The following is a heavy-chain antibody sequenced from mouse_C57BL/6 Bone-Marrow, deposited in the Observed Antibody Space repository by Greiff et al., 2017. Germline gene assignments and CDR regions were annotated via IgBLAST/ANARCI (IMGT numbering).Heavy chain of an antibody. CDR1: GYTFTSYW. V-gene: IGHV1-55*01. D-gene: IGHD1-1*01. J-gene: IGHJ2*01. CDR3: AREEVITTVEDY. Sequence: QVQLQQPGAELVKPGASVTMSCKASGYTFTSYWITWVKQRPGQGLEWIGDIYPGSGSTNYNEKFKSKATMTVDTSSSTAYMQLSSLTSEDSAVYYCAREEVITTVEDYWGQGTTLTVSS. CDR2: IYPGSGST.